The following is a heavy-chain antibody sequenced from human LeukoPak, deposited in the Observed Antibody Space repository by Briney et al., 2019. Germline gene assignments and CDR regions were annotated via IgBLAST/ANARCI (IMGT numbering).Heavy chain of an antibody. CDR3: ARRPGVSFDY. V-gene: IGHV4-34*01. CDR1: GGSFNGYS. CDR2: INHSGST. D-gene: IGHD7-27*01. Sequence: SETLSLTCVVYGGSFNGYSWSWIRQPPGKGLEWIGEINHSGSTNYNPSLKSRVTISVDTSKNLFSLNLSSVTAADTAIYYCARRPGVSFDYWGQGTLVTVSS. J-gene: IGHJ4*02.